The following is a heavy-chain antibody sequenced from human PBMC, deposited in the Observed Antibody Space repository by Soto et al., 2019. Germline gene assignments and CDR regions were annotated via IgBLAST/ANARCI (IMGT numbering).Heavy chain of an antibody. D-gene: IGHD3-3*01. V-gene: IGHV4-59*08. CDR1: GGSISSYY. CDR3: ARQAAITIFGVVIDYYFDY. J-gene: IGHJ4*02. Sequence: PSETLSLTCTVSGGSISSYYWSWIRQPPGKGLEWIGYIYYSGSTNYNPSLKSRVTISVDTSKNQFSLKLSSVTAADTAVYYCARQAAITIFGVVIDYYFDYWGQGTLVTVS. CDR2: IYYSGST.